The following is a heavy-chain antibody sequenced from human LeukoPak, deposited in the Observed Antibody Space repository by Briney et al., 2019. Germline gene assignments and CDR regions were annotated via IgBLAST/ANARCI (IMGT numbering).Heavy chain of an antibody. J-gene: IGHJ4*02. V-gene: IGHV3-7*01. CDR3: ARDPVEWELLLDY. CDR1: GFTFSSYW. CDR2: MNIDGSEK. D-gene: IGHD1-26*01. Sequence: GGSLRLSCAASGFTFSSYWMGWVRQAPGKRLEWVANMNIDGSEKYYADSAKGRFTISRDNAKNSVYLQMNSLRVEDTAVYYCARDPVEWELLLDYWGQGTLVTVSS.